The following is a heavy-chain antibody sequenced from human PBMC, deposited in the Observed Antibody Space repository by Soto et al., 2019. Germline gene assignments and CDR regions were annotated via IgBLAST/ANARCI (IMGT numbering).Heavy chain of an antibody. J-gene: IGHJ4*02. CDR3: ARDAFSPYGDFDY. D-gene: IGHD4-17*01. Sequence: QVQLQESGPGLVKPSETLSLTCTVSGGSISSYYWSWIRQPPGKGLEWIGYIYYSGSTNYNPSLKSRVTISVDTSKNQFSLKLSSVTAADTAVYYCARDAFSPYGDFDYWGQGTLVTVSS. V-gene: IGHV4-59*01. CDR2: IYYSGST. CDR1: GGSISSYY.